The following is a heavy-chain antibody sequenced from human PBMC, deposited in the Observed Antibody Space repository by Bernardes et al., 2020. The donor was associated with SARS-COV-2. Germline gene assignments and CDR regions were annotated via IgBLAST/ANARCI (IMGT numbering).Heavy chain of an antibody. CDR2: IYSSQIT. D-gene: IGHD2-2*01. CDR1: GASINDGY. J-gene: IGHJ4*02. V-gene: IGHV4-59*01. CDR3: SRCGNPTCYYTFDY. Sequence: SETLSLTCTVSGASINDGYWTWIRQSPGRGLEWIGYIYSSQITNYNPSLRSRVTISVDTSKNQFALKLSSVTAADTAVYYCSRCGNPTCYYTFDYWGQGKLVTVSS.